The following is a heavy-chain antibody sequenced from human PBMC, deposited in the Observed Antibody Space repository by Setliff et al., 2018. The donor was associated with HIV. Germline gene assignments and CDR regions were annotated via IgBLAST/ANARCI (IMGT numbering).Heavy chain of an antibody. V-gene: IGHV7-4-1*02. CDR1: GYTLTTYA. D-gene: IGHD6-13*01. CDR2: INAETGKP. Sequence: GASVKVSCKASGYTLTTYAISWVRQAPGQGLEWMGWINAETGKPMYAQGFTGRFVFSLDTSVSTAYLQINSLKAEDTAMYYCARVGSSWSTFDYWGQGALVTVSS. CDR3: ARVGSSWSTFDY. J-gene: IGHJ4*02.